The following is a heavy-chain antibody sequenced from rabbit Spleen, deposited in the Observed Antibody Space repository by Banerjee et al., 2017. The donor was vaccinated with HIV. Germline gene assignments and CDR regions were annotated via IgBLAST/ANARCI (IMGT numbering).Heavy chain of an antibody. V-gene: IGHV1S40*01. CDR2: IYIGGGNT. J-gene: IGHJ4*01. CDR1: GFSFNSGYD. CDR3: ARDLASVVGWNFGL. Sequence: QSLEESGGGLVKPGASLTLTCKASGFSFNSGYDMCWVRQAPGKGLEWVGYIYIGGGNTDYASWVNGRFTISSDNAQNTVDLRVSGLTAADTATYFCARDLASVVGWNFGLWGPGTLVTVS. D-gene: IGHD3-1*01.